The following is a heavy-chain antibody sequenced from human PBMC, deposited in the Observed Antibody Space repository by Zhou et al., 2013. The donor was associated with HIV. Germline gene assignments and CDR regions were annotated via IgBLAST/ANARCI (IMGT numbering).Heavy chain of an antibody. CDR3: ARSYFGVVIAGATTYYYMDV. CDR1: GGTFSSYA. CDR2: IIPMFGRA. V-gene: IGHV1-69*05. D-gene: IGHD3-3*01. Sequence: QVQLVQSGAEVKKPGSSVNVSCKASGGTFSSYAISWVRQAPGQGLEWMGGIIPMFGRANYEQKFQGRVTITTDESTSTAYMELSSLRSEDTAVYYCARSYFGVVIAGATTYYYMDVWGTGTTVTVSS. J-gene: IGHJ6*03.